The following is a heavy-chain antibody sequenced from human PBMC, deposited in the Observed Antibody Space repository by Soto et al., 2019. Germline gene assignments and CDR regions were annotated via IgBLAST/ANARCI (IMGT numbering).Heavy chain of an antibody. J-gene: IGHJ6*02. V-gene: IGHV3-30-3*01. D-gene: IGHD6-13*01. CDR1: GFTFSSYA. Sequence: PGGSLRLSCAASGFTFSSYAMHWVRQAPGKGLEWVAVISYDGSNKYYADSVKGRFTISRDNSKNTLYLQMNSLRAEDTAVYYCARDRGSSWYVDYYYYGMDVWGQGTTVTVSS. CDR3: ARDRGSSWYVDYYYYGMDV. CDR2: ISYDGSNK.